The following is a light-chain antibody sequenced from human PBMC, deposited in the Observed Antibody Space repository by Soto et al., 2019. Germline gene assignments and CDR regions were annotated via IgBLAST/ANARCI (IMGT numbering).Light chain of an antibody. V-gene: IGLV2-23*02. Sequence: QSALTQPASVSGSPGQSITFSCTGTSSDVGSYTLGSWYQQHPGKAPNLMIYEVSDRPSGVSNRFSGSKSGNSASLTISGLQAEDEADYYCCSFARSRILFGTGTKLTVL. CDR1: SSDVGSYTL. J-gene: IGLJ1*01. CDR2: EVS. CDR3: CSFARSRIL.